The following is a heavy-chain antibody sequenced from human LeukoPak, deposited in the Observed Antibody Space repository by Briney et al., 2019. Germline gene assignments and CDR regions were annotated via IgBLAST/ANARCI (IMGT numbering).Heavy chain of an antibody. CDR1: GYTFTGYY. CDR3: ARAAISGSYYYYGMDV. Sequence: GASVKVSCKASGYTFTGYYMHWVRQAPGRGLEWMGWINPNSGGTNYAQKFQGRVTMTRDTSISTAYMELSRLRSDDTAVYYCARAAISGSYYYYGMDVWGQGTTVTVSS. J-gene: IGHJ6*02. V-gene: IGHV1-2*02. D-gene: IGHD1-26*01. CDR2: INPNSGGT.